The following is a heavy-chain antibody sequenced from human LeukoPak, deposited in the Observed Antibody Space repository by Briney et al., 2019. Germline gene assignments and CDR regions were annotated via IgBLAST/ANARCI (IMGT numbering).Heavy chain of an antibody. CDR1: GFTFDDYA. D-gene: IGHD3-10*01. J-gene: IGHJ4*02. V-gene: IGHV3-23*01. CDR2: ISGSGGST. CDR3: ARDRYGSGSYYPY. Sequence: GGSLRLSCAASGFTFDDYAMSWVRQAPGKGLEWVSAISGSGGSTYYADSVKGRFTISRDNSKNTLYLQMNSLRAEDTAVYYCARDRYGSGSYYPYWGQGTLVTVSS.